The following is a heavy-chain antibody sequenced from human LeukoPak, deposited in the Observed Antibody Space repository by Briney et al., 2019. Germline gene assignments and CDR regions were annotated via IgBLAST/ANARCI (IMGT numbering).Heavy chain of an antibody. D-gene: IGHD1-7*01. CDR2: NYYSGST. CDR1: GGSISSYY. CDR3: ARALELPYYFDY. J-gene: IGHJ4*02. Sequence: PSETLSLTCTVSGGSISSYYWSWIRQPPGKGLEWIGYNYYSGSTNYNPSLKGRVTISVDTSKNQFSLKLSSVTAADTAVYYCARALELPYYFDYWGQGTLVTVSS. V-gene: IGHV4-59*01.